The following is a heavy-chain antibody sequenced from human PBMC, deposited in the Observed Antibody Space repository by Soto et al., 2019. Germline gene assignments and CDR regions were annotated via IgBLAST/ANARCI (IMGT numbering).Heavy chain of an antibody. V-gene: IGHV3-53*01. J-gene: IGHJ3*02. Sequence: EVQLVESGGGLIQPGGSLRLSCAASGFTVSSNYMSWVRQAPGKGLEWVSVIYSGGSTYYADSVKGRFTISRDNSKNTLYLQMTSLRAEDTAVYYCARGQDYGEYSYAFDIWGQGTMVTVSS. CDR1: GFTVSSNY. CDR3: ARGQDYGEYSYAFDI. CDR2: IYSGGST. D-gene: IGHD4-17*01.